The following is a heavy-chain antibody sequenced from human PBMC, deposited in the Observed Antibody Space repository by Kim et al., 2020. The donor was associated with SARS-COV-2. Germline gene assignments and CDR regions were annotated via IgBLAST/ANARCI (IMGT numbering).Heavy chain of an antibody. CDR2: ISVSSHKT. CDR3: AKGVGPGSFAYGGIDC. D-gene: IGHD3-9*01. Sequence: GGSLRLSCAASGFTFSSYAMTWVRQAPGKGLEWVSAISVSSHKTYYADSVKGHFTISRDDSENTLYLQMNSLRVEDTALYYCAKGVGPGSFAYGGIDCWGQGTLVTVSS. V-gene: IGHV3-23*01. CDR1: GFTFSSYA. J-gene: IGHJ4*02.